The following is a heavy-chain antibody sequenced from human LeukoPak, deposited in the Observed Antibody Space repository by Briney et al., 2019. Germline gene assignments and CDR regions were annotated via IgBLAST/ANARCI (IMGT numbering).Heavy chain of an antibody. CDR3: ARGRPHGNDY. Sequence: GGSLRLSCAAAGFTFNNYAMSWVRQAPEKGLKWVSGISSGGSTYYADSVKGRFTISRDNSKNTLYLQMNSLRVEDTAVYYCARGRPHGNDYWGQGTLVTVSS. CDR1: GFTFNNYA. J-gene: IGHJ4*02. V-gene: IGHV3-23*01. CDR2: ISSGGST. D-gene: IGHD4-23*01.